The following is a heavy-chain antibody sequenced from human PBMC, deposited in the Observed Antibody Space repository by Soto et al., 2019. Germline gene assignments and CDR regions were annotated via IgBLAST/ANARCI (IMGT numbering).Heavy chain of an antibody. V-gene: IGHV6-1*01. CDR3: ARDRSRVAVDFDY. J-gene: IGHJ4*02. CDR1: GDSVSSNSAT. Sequence: PSQTLSLTCAISGDSVSSNSATWNLIRQSPSRGLEWLGRTYYRSKWYNDYAVSVKSRIAINPDTSKNQFSLQLNSVTPEDTAVYYCARDRSRVAVDFDYWAQGTLVTVSS. CDR2: TYYRSKWYN. D-gene: IGHD6-19*01.